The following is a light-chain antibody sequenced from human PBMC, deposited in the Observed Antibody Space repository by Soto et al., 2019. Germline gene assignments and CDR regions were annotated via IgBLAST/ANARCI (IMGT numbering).Light chain of an antibody. V-gene: IGKV1-39*01. Sequence: DIQMTQSPSSLSASVGDRVIITCRASQTISSYLNWYQQKPGEAPRLLIFVASSLHSGVPSRFSGSGSGTDFTLTISSLQSEDFATYYCQQCSSTPYTFGQGTKVEIK. CDR1: QTISSY. J-gene: IGKJ2*01. CDR2: VAS. CDR3: QQCSSTPYT.